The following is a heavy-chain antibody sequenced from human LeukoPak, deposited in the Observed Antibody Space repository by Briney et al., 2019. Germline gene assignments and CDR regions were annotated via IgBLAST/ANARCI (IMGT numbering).Heavy chain of an antibody. V-gene: IGHV1-69*04. CDR2: IIPILGIA. Sequence: ASVKVSCKASGGTFSSYAISWVRQAPGQGLEWMGRIIPILGIANYAQKFQGRVTITADKSTSTAYMELSSLRSEDTAVYYCARAPYYYDSSGYARYYYGMDVWGQGTTVTVSS. CDR3: ARAPYYYDSSGYARYYYGMDV. CDR1: GGTFSSYA. J-gene: IGHJ6*02. D-gene: IGHD3-22*01.